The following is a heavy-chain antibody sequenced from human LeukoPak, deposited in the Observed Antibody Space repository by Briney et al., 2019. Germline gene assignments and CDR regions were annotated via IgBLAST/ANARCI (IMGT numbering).Heavy chain of an antibody. CDR1: GDTFSTYD. D-gene: IGHD5-24*01. V-gene: IGHV1-8*01. CDR3: ARRNGYNYVY. CDR2: MNPNSGNT. J-gene: IGHJ4*02. Sequence: ASVKVPCKASGDTFSTYDMNWVRQATGQGLEYMGWMNPNSGNTGYAQKFQGRVTMTRNTSISTAYMELSSLRSEDTAVYYCARRNGYNYVYWGQGTLVTVSS.